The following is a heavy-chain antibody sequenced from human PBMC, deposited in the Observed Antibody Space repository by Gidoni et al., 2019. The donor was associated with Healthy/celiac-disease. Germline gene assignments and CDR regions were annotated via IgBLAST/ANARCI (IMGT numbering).Heavy chain of an antibody. Sequence: QVQLLESGGVLVKPGGSLILPCAASGFTFSDYYMSWIRQAPGKGLEWVSYISSSGSTIYYADSVKGRFTISRDNAKNSLYLQMNSLRAEDTAVYYCARARYQLLWGGMGAFDIWGQGTMVTVSS. CDR2: ISSSGSTI. J-gene: IGHJ3*02. CDR3: ARARYQLLWGGMGAFDI. CDR1: GFTFSDYY. V-gene: IGHV3-11*01. D-gene: IGHD2-2*01.